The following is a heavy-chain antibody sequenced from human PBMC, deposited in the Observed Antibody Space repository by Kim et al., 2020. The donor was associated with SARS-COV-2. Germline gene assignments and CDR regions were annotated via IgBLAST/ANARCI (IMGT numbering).Heavy chain of an antibody. Sequence: GGSLRLSCAASGFTFSSYAMSWVRQAPGKGLEWVSAISGSGGSTYYADSVKGRFTISRDNSKNTLYLQMNSLRAEDTAVYYCAKDHELMVRGVLKKQYLDYWGQGTLVTVSS. CDR1: GFTFSSYA. J-gene: IGHJ4*02. CDR3: AKDHELMVRGVLKKQYLDY. D-gene: IGHD3-10*01. CDR2: ISGSGGST. V-gene: IGHV3-23*01.